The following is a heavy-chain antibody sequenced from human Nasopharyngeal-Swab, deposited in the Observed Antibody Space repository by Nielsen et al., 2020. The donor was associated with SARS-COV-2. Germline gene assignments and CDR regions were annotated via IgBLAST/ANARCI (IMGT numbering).Heavy chain of an antibody. J-gene: IGHJ6*03. CDR3: ARGIYDSEVPYMDL. Sequence: GGSLRLSCAASGFTVSNNYMSWVRQAPGKGLEWVSVIYSFSSTYDAASVRGRFTISRDSYKNTLYLQMTSLRVEDTAVYYCARGIYDSEVPYMDLWGKGTTVTVSS. V-gene: IGHV3-53*01. D-gene: IGHD3-10*01. CDR2: IYSFSST. CDR1: GFTVSNNY.